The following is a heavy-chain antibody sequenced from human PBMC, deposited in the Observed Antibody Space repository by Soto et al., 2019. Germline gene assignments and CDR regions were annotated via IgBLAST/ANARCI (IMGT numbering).Heavy chain of an antibody. CDR3: ARQGITGAFDV. CDR1: GGSFSGYY. D-gene: IGHD3-10*01. Sequence: SETLSLTCAVYGGSFSGYYWSWIRQPPGKGLEWIGEINHSGSTNYNPSLKSRVSINPDTSKNQFSLQLNSVTPEDTAVYFCARQGITGAFDVWGRGTMVTVSS. CDR2: INHSGST. V-gene: IGHV4-34*01. J-gene: IGHJ3*01.